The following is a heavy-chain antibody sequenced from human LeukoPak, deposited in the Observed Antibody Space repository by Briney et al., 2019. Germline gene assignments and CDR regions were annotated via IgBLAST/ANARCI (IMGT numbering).Heavy chain of an antibody. J-gene: IGHJ4*02. CDR3: AKDFSPYYYDSSGMLSDY. V-gene: IGHV3-23*01. CDR1: GFTFDTYW. D-gene: IGHD3-22*01. CDR2: ISGSGGST. Sequence: PGGSLRLSCVASGFTFDTYWMHWVRQAPGKGLEWVSAISGSGGSTYYADSVKGRFTISRDNSKNTLYLQMNSLRAEDTAVYYCAKDFSPYYYDSSGMLSDYWGQGTLVTVSS.